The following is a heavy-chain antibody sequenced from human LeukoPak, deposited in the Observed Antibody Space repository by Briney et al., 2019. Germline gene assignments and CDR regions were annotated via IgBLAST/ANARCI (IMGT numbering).Heavy chain of an antibody. CDR1: GYTFSNYG. CDR2: ISAYNGYT. V-gene: IGHV1-18*01. Sequence: RGASVKVSCKTSGYTFSNYGINWVRQAPGQGLEWMGWISAYNGYTHYAQKFQGRVTITADKSTSTAYMELSSLRSEDTAVYYCARDYGSGSSPNWFDPWGQGTLVTVSS. D-gene: IGHD3-10*01. CDR3: ARDYGSGSSPNWFDP. J-gene: IGHJ5*02.